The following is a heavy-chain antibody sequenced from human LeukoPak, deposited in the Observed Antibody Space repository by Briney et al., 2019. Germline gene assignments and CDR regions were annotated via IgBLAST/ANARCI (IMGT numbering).Heavy chain of an antibody. D-gene: IGHD6-19*01. V-gene: IGHV1-2*06. Sequence: GASVKVSCKXSGYTFTGYYMHWVRQAPGQGLEWMGRINPNSGGTNYAQKFQGRVTMTRDASISTAYMELSRLRSDDTAVYYCARADEWLVLFDYWGQGTLVTVSS. CDR2: INPNSGGT. CDR3: ARADEWLVLFDY. J-gene: IGHJ4*02. CDR1: GYTFTGYY.